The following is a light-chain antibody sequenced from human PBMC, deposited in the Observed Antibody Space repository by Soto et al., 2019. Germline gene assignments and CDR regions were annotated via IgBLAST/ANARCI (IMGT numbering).Light chain of an antibody. CDR1: QSLVHTDGKTY. V-gene: IGKV2-24*01. J-gene: IGKJ4*01. Sequence: DIVLTQTPLSSPVTLGQPASISCTSSQSLVHTDGKTYLSWLQQRPGQPPRLLIYKISDRLSGVPDRFTGRGAGTDFTLKISRVEAEDVGTYYCMQATRFPFTFGGGTKVEIK. CDR3: MQATRFPFT. CDR2: KIS.